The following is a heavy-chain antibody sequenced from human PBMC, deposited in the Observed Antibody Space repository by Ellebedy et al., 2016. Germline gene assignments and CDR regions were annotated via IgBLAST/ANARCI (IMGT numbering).Heavy chain of an antibody. D-gene: IGHD6-6*01. CDR2: VSYDGATT. CDR3: VRGHIAARWRIEEKGGFDS. CDR1: GFIFSRYW. V-gene: IGHV3-74*01. Sequence: GESLKISXAASGFIFSRYWIHWVRQAPGKGLEWVSRVSYDGATTNYADSVKGRFTLSRDNADNTVYLQMNSLRAEDSAVYFCVRGHIAARWRIEEKGGFDSWGQGILVTVSS. J-gene: IGHJ4*02.